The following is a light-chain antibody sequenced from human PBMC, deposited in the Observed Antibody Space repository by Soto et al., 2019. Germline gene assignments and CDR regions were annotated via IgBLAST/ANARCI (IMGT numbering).Light chain of an antibody. CDR2: GAS. CDR1: QSVSSSY. CDR3: KWYGG. Sequence: EIVWTQSPGTLSLSPGESATLSCRASQSVSSSYLAWYQQKPGQPPRLLIDGASSRANGITARFSGSGSGTAFTLPKTRLEPEDFAVHYCKWYGGFGQGTKGDIK. V-gene: IGKV3-20*01. J-gene: IGKJ1*01.